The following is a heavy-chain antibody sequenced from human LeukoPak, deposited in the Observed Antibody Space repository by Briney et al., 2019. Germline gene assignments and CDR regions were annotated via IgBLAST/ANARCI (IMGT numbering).Heavy chain of an antibody. V-gene: IGHV1-2*02. J-gene: IGHJ5*02. CDR1: GYTFTGYY. CDR2: INPNSGGT. Sequence: ASVKVSCKASGYTFTGYYIHWVRQAPGQGLEWMGWINPNSGGTNYAQKFQGRVTMTRGTSISTAYMELSRLRSDDTAVYYCAREEGTTDWFDPWGQGTLVTVSS. CDR3: AREEGTTDWFDP. D-gene: IGHD4-11*01.